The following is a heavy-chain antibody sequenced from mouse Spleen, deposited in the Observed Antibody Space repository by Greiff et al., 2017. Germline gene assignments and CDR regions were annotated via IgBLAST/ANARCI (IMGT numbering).Heavy chain of an antibody. J-gene: IGHJ4*01. Sequence: VQLVESGAELVKPGASVKISCKASGYAFSSYWMNWVKQRPGKGLEWIGQIYPGDGDTNYNGKFKGKATLTADKSSSTAYMQLSSLTSEDSAVYFCARGGYGSSDRYYAMDYWGQGTSVTVSS. V-gene: IGHV1-80*01. D-gene: IGHD1-1*01. CDR3: ARGGYGSSDRYYAMDY. CDR1: GYAFSSYW. CDR2: IYPGDGDT.